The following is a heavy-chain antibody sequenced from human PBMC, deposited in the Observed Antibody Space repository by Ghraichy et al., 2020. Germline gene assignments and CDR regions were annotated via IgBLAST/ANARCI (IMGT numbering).Heavy chain of an antibody. CDR1: GFSFGDYA. J-gene: IGHJ4*02. V-gene: IGHV3-49*03. CDR2: IRTKPDGETT. CDR3: TRGGPIDY. D-gene: IGHD6-25*01. Sequence: GGSLRLSCTASGFSFGDYAMAWFRQAPGKGLEWVGFIRTKPDGETTKYAASVEGRFTISIDDSKSIAYLQMNSLKTEDTAMYYCTRGGPIDYWGQGTLVTVSS.